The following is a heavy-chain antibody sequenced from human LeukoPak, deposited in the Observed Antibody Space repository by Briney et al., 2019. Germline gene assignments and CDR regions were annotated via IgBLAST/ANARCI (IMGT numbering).Heavy chain of an antibody. CDR2: IWYDGSNK. D-gene: IGHD4-23*01. J-gene: IGHJ2*01. V-gene: IGHV3-33*06. CDR3: AKDLVRWPENWYFDL. Sequence: PGGSLRLSCAASGFTFSSYGMHWVRQAPGKGLEWVAVIWYDGSNKYYADSVKGRFTISRDNSKNTLYLQMKTLRAEDTAVYYCAKDLVRWPENWYFDLGGRGTLVTVSS. CDR1: GFTFSSYG.